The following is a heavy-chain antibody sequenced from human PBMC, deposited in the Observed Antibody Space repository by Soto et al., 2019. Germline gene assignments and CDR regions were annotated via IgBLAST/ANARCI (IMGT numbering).Heavy chain of an antibody. CDR2: INPNSGGT. Sequence: ASVKVSCKASGYTFTGYYMHWVRQAPGQGLEWMGWINPNSGGTNYAQKFQGWVTMTRDTSISTAYMELSRLRSDDTAVYYCALLYYYDSSGYPNYDYWRQGTMVTVSS. CDR3: ALLYYYDSSGYPNYDY. V-gene: IGHV1-2*04. J-gene: IGHJ4*02. CDR1: GYTFTGYY. D-gene: IGHD3-22*01.